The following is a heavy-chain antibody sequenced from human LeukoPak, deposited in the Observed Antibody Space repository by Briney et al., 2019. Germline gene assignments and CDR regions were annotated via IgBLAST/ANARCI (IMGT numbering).Heavy chain of an antibody. J-gene: IGHJ4*02. CDR1: GYTFTGYY. CDR3: ARRARITMVRGVRELDY. Sequence: ASVKVSCKASGYTFTGYYMHWVRQAPGQGLEWMGWINPNSGGTNYAQKFQGRVTMTRDTSISTAYMELSRLRSDDTAVYYCARRARITMVRGVRELDYWGQGTLVTVSS. V-gene: IGHV1-2*02. D-gene: IGHD3-10*01. CDR2: INPNSGGT.